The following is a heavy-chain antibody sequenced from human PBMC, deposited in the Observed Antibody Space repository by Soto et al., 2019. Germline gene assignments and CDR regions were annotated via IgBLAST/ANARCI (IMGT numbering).Heavy chain of an antibody. CDR1: RGSINSGGDY. CDR3: AREHDY. J-gene: IGHJ4*02. V-gene: IGHV4-31*03. Sequence: TPSLTCTVSRGSINSGGDYWRWLSQHPGKGLEWVGYIYYSGSTYYNPSLKSRVTISVDTSKNQFSLKLSSVTAADTAVYYCAREHDYWGQGTLVTVSS. CDR2: IYYSGST.